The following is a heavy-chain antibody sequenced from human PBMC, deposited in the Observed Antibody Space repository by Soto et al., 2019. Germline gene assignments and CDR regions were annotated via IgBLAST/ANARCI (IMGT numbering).Heavy chain of an antibody. CDR1: GFTFSSYA. Sequence: PGGSLRLSCAASGFTFSSYAMHWVRQAPGKGLEWVAVISYDGSNKYYADSVKGRFTISRDNSKNTLYLQMNSLRAEDTAVYYCARNFWSAYYYYYGMDVWGQGTTVTVSS. CDR2: ISYDGSNK. CDR3: ARNFWSAYYYYYGMDV. D-gene: IGHD3-3*01. V-gene: IGHV3-30-3*01. J-gene: IGHJ6*02.